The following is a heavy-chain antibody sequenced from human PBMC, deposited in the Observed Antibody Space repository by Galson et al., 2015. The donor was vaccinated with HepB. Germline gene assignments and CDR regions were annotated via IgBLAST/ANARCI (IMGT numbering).Heavy chain of an antibody. CDR1: GYTFTSYY. CDR3: ARVDSAEYFQH. V-gene: IGHV1-46*03. Sequence: SVKVSCKASGYTFTSYYMHWVRQAPGQGLEWMGIINPSVGSTSSSQKFQGRVTMTRGTSTSTVYMELSSLRSEDTAVYYCARVDSAEYFQHWGQGTLVTVPS. CDR2: INPSVGST. D-gene: IGHD3/OR15-3a*01. J-gene: IGHJ1*01.